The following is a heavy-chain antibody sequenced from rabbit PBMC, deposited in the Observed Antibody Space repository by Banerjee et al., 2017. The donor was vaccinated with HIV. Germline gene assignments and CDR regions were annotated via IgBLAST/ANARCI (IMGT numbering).Heavy chain of an antibody. J-gene: IGHJ4*01. CDR1: GFSFSNKYV. V-gene: IGHV1S45*01. D-gene: IGHD4-1*01. CDR2: IYTGSSGST. CDR3: ARDLAGVIGWNFNL. Sequence: QEQLEESGGGLVKPEGSLTLTCTASGFSFSNKYVMCWVRQAPGKGLEWIGCIYTGSSGSTYYASWAKGRFTISKTSSTTVTLQMTSLTAADTATYFCARDLAGVIGWNFNLWGPGTLVTV.